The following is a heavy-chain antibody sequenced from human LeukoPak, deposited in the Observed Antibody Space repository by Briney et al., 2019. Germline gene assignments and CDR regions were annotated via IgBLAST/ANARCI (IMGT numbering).Heavy chain of an antibody. D-gene: IGHD6-25*01. V-gene: IGHV4-34*01. CDR1: GGSFSGYY. Sequence: SETLSLTCAVYGGSFSGYYWSWIRQPPGKGLEWIGEINHSGSTNYNPSLKSRVTISVDTSKNQSSLKLSSVTAADTAVYFCSSGPYFDYWGQGTLVTVSS. CDR3: SSGPYFDY. J-gene: IGHJ4*02. CDR2: INHSGST.